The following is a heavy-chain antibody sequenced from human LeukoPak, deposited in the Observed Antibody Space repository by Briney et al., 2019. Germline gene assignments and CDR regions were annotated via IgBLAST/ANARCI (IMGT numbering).Heavy chain of an antibody. CDR2: IYYSGST. Sequence: GSLRLSCAASGFTFSSYTMNWVRQPPGKGLEWIGSIYYSGSTNYNPSLKSRVTISVDTSKNQFSLKLSSVTAADTAVYYCARRRTSYYDFWSGYLYYYYYMDVWGKGTTVTVSS. CDR1: GFTFSSYT. V-gene: IGHV4-34*01. D-gene: IGHD3-3*01. CDR3: ARRRTSYYDFWSGYLYYYYYMDV. J-gene: IGHJ6*03.